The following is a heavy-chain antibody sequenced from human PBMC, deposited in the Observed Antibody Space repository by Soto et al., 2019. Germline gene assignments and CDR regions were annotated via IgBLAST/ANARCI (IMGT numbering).Heavy chain of an antibody. Sequence: QVELVQSGAEVKKPGSSVKVSCQASEDTFRNYAISWVRQAPGQGLEWMGGIIPIFGTANYAQKFQGRVTITADTSANTVYLELSILRSEDTAVYYCAITKYDSSAYYYWYLGLWGRGTLVTVSS. CDR1: EDTFRNYA. CDR2: IIPIFGTA. V-gene: IGHV1-69*06. J-gene: IGHJ2*01. CDR3: AITKYDSSAYYYWYLGL. D-gene: IGHD3-22*01.